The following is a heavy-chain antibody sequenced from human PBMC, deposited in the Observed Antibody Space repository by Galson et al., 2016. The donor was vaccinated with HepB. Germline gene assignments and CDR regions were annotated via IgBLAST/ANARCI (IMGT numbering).Heavy chain of an antibody. V-gene: IGHV3-33*01. CDR1: GFTFSTYA. CDR2: IWSDGSNK. J-gene: IGHJ4*02. CDR3: ARNDIEGIYGPERIGFDY. D-gene: IGHD5-12*01. Sequence: SLRLSCAGSGFTFSTYAMHWVRQAPGKGLEWVALIWSDGSNKYYADSVKGRFTISRDNSKNTLYLQMNSLRADDTAVYYCARNDIEGIYGPERIGFDYWGQGTLVTVSS.